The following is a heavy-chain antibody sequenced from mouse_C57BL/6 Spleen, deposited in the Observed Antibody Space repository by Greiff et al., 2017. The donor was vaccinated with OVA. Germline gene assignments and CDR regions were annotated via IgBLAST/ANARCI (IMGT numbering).Heavy chain of an antibody. CDR3: ARQFITTVWYVDV. Sequence: DVKLVESGGGLVKPGGSLKLSCAASGFTFSDYGMHWVRQAPEKGLEWVAYISSGSSTIYYADTVKGRFTISRDNAKNTLFLQMTSLRCEDTAMYYCARQFITTVWYVDVWGTGTTVTVSS. V-gene: IGHV5-17*01. J-gene: IGHJ1*03. CDR1: GFTFSDYG. CDR2: ISSGSSTI. D-gene: IGHD1-1*01.